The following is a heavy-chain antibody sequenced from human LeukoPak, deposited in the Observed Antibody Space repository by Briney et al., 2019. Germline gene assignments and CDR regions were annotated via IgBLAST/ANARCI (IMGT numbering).Heavy chain of an antibody. V-gene: IGHV3-23*01. Sequence: PGGSLRLSCAASGFTFTSYVMSWVRQAPGKGLEWVSAISGSGGSTYYADSVKGRFTISRDNSKNTLCLQMNSLRTEDTAVYYCAKAVTIIVVGNVVDYWGQGTLVTVSS. J-gene: IGHJ4*02. CDR2: ISGSGGST. CDR1: GFTFTSYV. CDR3: AKAVTIIVVGNVVDY. D-gene: IGHD3-22*01.